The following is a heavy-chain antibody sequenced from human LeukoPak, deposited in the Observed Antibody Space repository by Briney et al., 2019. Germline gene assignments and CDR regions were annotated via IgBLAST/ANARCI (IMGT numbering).Heavy chain of an antibody. Sequence: SVKVSCKASGGTFSSYAISWVRQAPGQGLEWMGGIIPIFGTANYAQKFQGRVTITTDESTGTAYMELSSLRSEDTAVYYCARGVGYYDSSGYYQAYFDYWGQGTLVTVSS. CDR1: GGTFSSYA. J-gene: IGHJ4*02. V-gene: IGHV1-69*05. D-gene: IGHD3-22*01. CDR2: IIPIFGTA. CDR3: ARGVGYYDSSGYYQAYFDY.